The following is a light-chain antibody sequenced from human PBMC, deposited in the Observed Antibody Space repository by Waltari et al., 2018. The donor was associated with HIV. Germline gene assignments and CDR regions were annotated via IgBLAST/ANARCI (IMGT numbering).Light chain of an antibody. Sequence: QSALTQPASVSGSPGQSITISCTRTSSDVATYKLVSWYQQHPGKAPKLMIYEVSKRPSEVSDRFSGANSGETASLTSSGLQAEDEADYYCCSDVSNVIFGGGTKLTVL. CDR1: SSDVATYKL. V-gene: IGLV2-23*02. CDR2: EVS. CDR3: CSDVSNVI. J-gene: IGLJ2*01.